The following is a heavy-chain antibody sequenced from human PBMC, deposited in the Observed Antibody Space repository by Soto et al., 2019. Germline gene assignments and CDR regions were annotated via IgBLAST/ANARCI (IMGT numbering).Heavy chain of an antibody. CDR3: ARDKPLAVAGRGPFDY. CDR2: ISYDGSNK. CDR1: GFTFSSYA. J-gene: IGHJ4*02. Sequence: GGSLRLSCAASGFTFSSYAMHWVRQAPGKGLEWVAVISYDGSNKYYADSVKGRFTISRDNSKNTLYLQMNSLRAEDTAVYYCARDKPLAVAGRGPFDYWGQGTLLTVSS. V-gene: IGHV3-30-3*01. D-gene: IGHD6-19*01.